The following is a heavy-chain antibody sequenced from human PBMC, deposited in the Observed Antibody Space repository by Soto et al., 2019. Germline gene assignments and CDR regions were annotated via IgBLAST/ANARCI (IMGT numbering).Heavy chain of an antibody. D-gene: IGHD3-10*01. Sequence: EVQLLESGGGLLQPGGSLRLSCAASGFTFSKNSMTWVRQAPGKGLEWVSVIRGSGGDTYYAESVKGRFTISRDNSKNTVFLQMNSLRAEDTALYYCARVISGSYFALFYGLDVWGQGTTVTVSS. CDR1: GFTFSKNS. J-gene: IGHJ6*02. V-gene: IGHV3-23*01. CDR3: ARVISGSYFALFYGLDV. CDR2: IRGSGGDT.